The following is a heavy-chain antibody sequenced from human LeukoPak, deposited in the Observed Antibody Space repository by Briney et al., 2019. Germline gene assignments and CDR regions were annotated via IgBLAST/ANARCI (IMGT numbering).Heavy chain of an antibody. CDR2: ISYDGTDK. CDR1: GFTFSRYG. CDR3: ARARSGDGFNLDY. D-gene: IGHD5-24*01. V-gene: IGHV3-33*01. J-gene: IGHJ4*02. Sequence: PGGSLRLSCAASGFTFSRYGMHWVRQAPGKGLEGLAVISYDGTDKYYAASVKGRFTISRDNSKNTLYLQMNSLGAEDTAVYFCARARSGDGFNLDYWGQGTLVTVSS.